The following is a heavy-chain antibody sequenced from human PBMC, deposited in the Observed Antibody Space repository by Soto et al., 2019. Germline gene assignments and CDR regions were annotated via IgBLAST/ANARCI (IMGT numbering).Heavy chain of an antibody. V-gene: IGHV1-69*13. CDR3: ARRGRTTINAFDI. CDR2: IIPIFGTA. J-gene: IGHJ3*02. CDR1: GGTFSSYA. Sequence: GASVKVSCKASGGTFSSYAISWVRQAPGQGLEWMGGIIPIFGTANYAQKFQGRVTITADESRSTAYMELSSLRSEDTAVYYCARRGRTTINAFDIWGQGTMVTVSS. D-gene: IGHD1-26*01.